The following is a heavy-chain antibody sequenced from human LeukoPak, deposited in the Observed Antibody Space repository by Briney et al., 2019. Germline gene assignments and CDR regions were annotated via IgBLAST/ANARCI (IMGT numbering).Heavy chain of an antibody. CDR3: ATSGSWYKQYYFDY. CDR2: ISSSGSTI. Sequence: PGGSLRLSCAASGFTFSDYYMSWIRQAPGKGLEWVSYISSSGSTIYYADSVKGRFTISRDNAKNSLYLQMNSLRAEDTAVYYCATSGSWYKQYYFDYWGQGSLVTVSS. J-gene: IGHJ4*02. D-gene: IGHD6-13*01. V-gene: IGHV3-11*01. CDR1: GFTFSDYY.